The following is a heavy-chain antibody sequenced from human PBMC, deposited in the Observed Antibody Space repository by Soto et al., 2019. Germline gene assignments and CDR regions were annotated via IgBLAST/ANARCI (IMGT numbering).Heavy chain of an antibody. D-gene: IGHD3-22*01. CDR3: THDSSGYRYYYYGMDV. J-gene: IGHJ6*02. CDR2: IKSKTDGGTT. V-gene: IGHV3-15*01. CDR1: GFTFSNAW. Sequence: GGSLRLSCAASGFTFSNAWMSWVRQAPGKGLEWVGRIKSKTDGGTTDYAAPVKGRFTISRDDSKNTLYLQMNSLKTEDTAVYYCTHDSSGYRYYYYGMDVWGQGTTVTV.